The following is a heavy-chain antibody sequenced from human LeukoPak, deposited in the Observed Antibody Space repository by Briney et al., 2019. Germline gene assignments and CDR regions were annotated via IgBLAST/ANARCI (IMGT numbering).Heavy chain of an antibody. CDR1: GGSISSGSYY. CDR3: ARETPPYDNPDY. D-gene: IGHD3-22*01. Sequence: PSETLSLTCTVSGGSISSGSYYWSWIRQPAGQGLEWIGRTHTTGSTNHNPSLKSRVTISMNTSENQFSSKLSSVTAADTAVYYCARETPPYDNPDYWGQGALVTVSS. V-gene: IGHV4-61*02. J-gene: IGHJ4*02. CDR2: THTTGST.